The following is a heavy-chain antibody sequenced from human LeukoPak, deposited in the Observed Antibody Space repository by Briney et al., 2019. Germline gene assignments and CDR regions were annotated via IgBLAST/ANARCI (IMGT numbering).Heavy chain of an antibody. J-gene: IGHJ3*02. Sequence: GESLKISCKGSGYSFTSYWIGWVRQMPGKGLEWMGIIYPGDSDTRYSPSFQGQVTISADKSISTAYLQWSSLKASDTAMYYCARAKAGDTPIGGAFDIWGQGTMVTVSS. CDR1: GYSFTSYW. CDR2: IYPGDSDT. V-gene: IGHV5-51*01. D-gene: IGHD3-10*01. CDR3: ARAKAGDTPIGGAFDI.